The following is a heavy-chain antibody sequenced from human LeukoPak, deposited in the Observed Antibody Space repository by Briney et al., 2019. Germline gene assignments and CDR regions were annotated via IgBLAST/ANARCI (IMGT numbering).Heavy chain of an antibody. CDR2: INPNSGGT. J-gene: IGHJ6*04. CDR3: AAASVRGVPYYYYGMDV. Sequence: GASVKVSYKASGYTFTGYYMHWVRQAPGQGLEWMGWINPNSGGTNYAQKFQGWVTMTRDTSISTAYMELSRLRSDDTAVYYCAAASVRGVPYYYYGMDVWGKGTTVTVSS. CDR1: GYTFTGYY. D-gene: IGHD3-10*01. V-gene: IGHV1-2*04.